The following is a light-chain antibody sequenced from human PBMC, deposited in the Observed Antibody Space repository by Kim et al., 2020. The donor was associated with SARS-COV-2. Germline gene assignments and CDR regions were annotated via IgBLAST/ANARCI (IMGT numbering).Light chain of an antibody. CDR2: YDT. Sequence: APGQTAGITCGGTNFEVQSVHWYLQKPGQAPVLVISYDTDRPSGIPERFSGSKFDNTATLTISRVEAGDEADYYCQVWDSSSMHWVFGGGTQLTVL. CDR1: NFEVQS. V-gene: IGLV3-21*04. CDR3: QVWDSSSMHWV. J-gene: IGLJ3*02.